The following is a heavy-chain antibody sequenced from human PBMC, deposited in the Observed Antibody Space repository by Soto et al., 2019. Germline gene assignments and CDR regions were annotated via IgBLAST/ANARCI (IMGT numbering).Heavy chain of an antibody. Sequence: PSETLSLTCPVSGGSVGSNSYYWSWIRQPPGKGLEWIGYVYYSGSTHYNSSLKSRVTISVDTSKNQFSLNLSSVTAADTAVYYCAREKRGIAPYDYWGQGTLVTVSS. CDR3: AREKRGIAPYDY. V-gene: IGHV4-61*01. J-gene: IGHJ4*02. CDR1: GGSVGSNSYY. D-gene: IGHD6-13*01. CDR2: VYYSGST.